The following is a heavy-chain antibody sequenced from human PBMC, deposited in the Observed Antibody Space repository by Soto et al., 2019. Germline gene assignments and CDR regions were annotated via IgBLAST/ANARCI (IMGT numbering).Heavy chain of an antibody. CDR1: GGTFSSYA. Sequence: ASGKVSCKASGGTFSSYAISWVRQAPGQGLEWMGGIIPIFGTANYAQKFQGRVTITAGESTSTAYMELSSLRSEDTAVYYCARPGDSSSSPYYYYGMDVWGQGTTVTVSS. D-gene: IGHD6-6*01. CDR2: IIPIFGTA. V-gene: IGHV1-69*13. J-gene: IGHJ6*02. CDR3: ARPGDSSSSPYYYYGMDV.